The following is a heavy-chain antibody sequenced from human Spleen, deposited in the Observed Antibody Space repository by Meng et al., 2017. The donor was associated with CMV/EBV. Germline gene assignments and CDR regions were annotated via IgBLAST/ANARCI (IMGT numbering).Heavy chain of an antibody. V-gene: IGHV4-59*11. Sequence: ASIGFHYWSWIRQSPGKGLEWIGSSHYSGSTNYTPSLKSRAAMSVDTSKKQFSLNLTSLTAADTAVYYCARVITFGGVPRYDLMDVWGQGITVTVSS. J-gene: IGHJ6*02. CDR3: ARVITFGGVPRYDLMDV. CDR2: SHYSGST. CDR1: ASIGFHY. D-gene: IGHD3-16*01.